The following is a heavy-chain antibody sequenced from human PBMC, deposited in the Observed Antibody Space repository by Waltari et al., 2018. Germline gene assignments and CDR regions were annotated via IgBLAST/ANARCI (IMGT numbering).Heavy chain of an antibody. CDR2: INTNTRNP. D-gene: IGHD2-2*01. J-gene: IGHJ5*02. V-gene: IGHV7-4-1*02. CDR1: GYSFTNHA. CDR3: AREVVPPARVVVNWFDP. Sequence: QVQLVQSGSELKKPGASVKVSCKASGYSFTNHAITWIRQAPGQGLELMGWINTNTRNPVYVQGFTGRFVFSLDTSVNTAYLQINSLKAEDTAVYFCAREVVPPARVVVNWFDPWGQGTLVTVSS.